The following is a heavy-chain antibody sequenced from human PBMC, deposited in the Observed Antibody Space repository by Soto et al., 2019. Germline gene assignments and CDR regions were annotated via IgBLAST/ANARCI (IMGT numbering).Heavy chain of an antibody. V-gene: IGHV3-74*01. D-gene: IGHD4-17*01. J-gene: IGHJ4*02. CDR2: INSDGSST. CDR3: NYGGNSGRDY. CDR1: GFTFSSYW. Sequence: PGGSLRLSCAASGFTFSSYWMHWVRQAPGKGLVWVSRINSDGSSTSYADSVKGRFTISRDSAKNTLYLQMNSLRAEDSAVYYCNYGGNSGRDYWGQGTLVTVSS.